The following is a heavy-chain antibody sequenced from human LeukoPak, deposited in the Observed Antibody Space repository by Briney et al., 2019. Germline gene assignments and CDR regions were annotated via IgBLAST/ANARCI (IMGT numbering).Heavy chain of an antibody. Sequence: GGSLRLSCAASGFTFDDYAMHWVRQAPGKGLEWVSAISGSGGSTYYADSVKGRFTISRDNSKNTLYLQMNSLRAEDTAVYYCAKAVGYCSGGSCYGLIDYWGQGTLVTVSS. D-gene: IGHD2-15*01. CDR3: AKAVGYCSGGSCYGLIDY. CDR1: GFTFDDYA. J-gene: IGHJ4*02. CDR2: ISGSGGST. V-gene: IGHV3-23*01.